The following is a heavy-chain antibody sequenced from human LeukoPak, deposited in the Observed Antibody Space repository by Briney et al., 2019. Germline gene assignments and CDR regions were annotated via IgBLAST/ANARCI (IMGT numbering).Heavy chain of an antibody. CDR3: ARGGVGATLRRFDY. CDR2: ISSSGSTI. V-gene: IGHV3-48*03. Sequence: GGSLRLSCAASRFTFSTYDMNWVRQAPGKGLEWVSYISSSGSTIYYADSVKGRFTISRDNAKNSLYLQMNSLRAEDTAVYYCARGGVGATLRRFDYWGQGTLVTVSS. CDR1: RFTFSTYD. J-gene: IGHJ4*02. D-gene: IGHD1-26*01.